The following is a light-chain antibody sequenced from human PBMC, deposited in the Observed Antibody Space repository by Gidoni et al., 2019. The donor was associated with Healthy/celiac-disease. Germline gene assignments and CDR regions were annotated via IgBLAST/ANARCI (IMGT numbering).Light chain of an antibody. CDR2: EDN. V-gene: IGLV6-57*04. J-gene: IGLJ3*02. Sequence: NFILSQPPPVSESPGKTVTISCTRSSGSIASNYVQWYQQPPGSAPTTVIYEDNQRPSGVPDRFSGSIDSSSNSASLTIAGLKTEDEADYYCQSYDSSNHWVFGGGTKLTVL. CDR1: SGSIASNY. CDR3: QSYDSSNHWV.